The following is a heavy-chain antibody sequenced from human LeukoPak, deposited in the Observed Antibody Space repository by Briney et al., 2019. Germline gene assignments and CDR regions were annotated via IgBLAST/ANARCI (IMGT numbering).Heavy chain of an antibody. V-gene: IGHV4-59*12. D-gene: IGHD3-3*01. Sequence: SETLSLTCTVSGGSISSYYWSWIRQPPGKGLEWIGCIYYSGSTNYNPSLKSRVTISVDRSKNQFSLKLSSVTAADTAVYYCARVDTIFGVSKNWFDPWGQGTLVTVSS. CDR1: GGSISSYY. CDR2: IYYSGST. CDR3: ARVDTIFGVSKNWFDP. J-gene: IGHJ5*02.